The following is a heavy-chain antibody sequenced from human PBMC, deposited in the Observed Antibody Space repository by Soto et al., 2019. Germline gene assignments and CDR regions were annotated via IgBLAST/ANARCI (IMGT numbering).Heavy chain of an antibody. V-gene: IGHV4-59*08. CDR3: ARHDDKIGVYFDY. Sequence: PSETLSLTCTFSGCSISSYYWSWIRQPPGKGLEWIGYIYYSGSTNYNPSLKSRVTISVDTSKNQFSLKLTSVTAADTAVYYCARHDDKIGVYFDYWGQGTLVTVSS. D-gene: IGHD3-9*01. CDR1: GCSISSYY. CDR2: IYYSGST. J-gene: IGHJ4*02.